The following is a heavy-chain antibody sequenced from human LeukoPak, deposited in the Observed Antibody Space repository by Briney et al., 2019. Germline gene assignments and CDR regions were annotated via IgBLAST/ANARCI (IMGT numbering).Heavy chain of an antibody. CDR1: GFTFNRYW. Sequence: PGGSLRVSCVSSGFTFNRYWMHGVRQTPGKGRVWFSSISSAWTSTTYAVSVKGRFAISRDNAKNTLFLQMNSLKVEDTAVYFCARDHDYVPDYWGQGTLVTVSS. J-gene: IGHJ4*02. V-gene: IGHV3-74*01. CDR2: ISSAWTST. CDR3: ARDHDYVPDY. D-gene: IGHD4/OR15-4a*01.